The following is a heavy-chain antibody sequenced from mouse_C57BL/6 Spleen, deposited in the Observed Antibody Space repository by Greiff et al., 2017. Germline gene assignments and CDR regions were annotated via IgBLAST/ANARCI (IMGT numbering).Heavy chain of an antibody. CDR2: ISSGGSYT. J-gene: IGHJ4*01. Sequence: EVQLVESGGDLVKPGGSLKLSCAASGFTFSSYGMSWVRQTPDKRLEWVATISSGGSYTYYPDSVKGRFTISRDNAKNTLYLQMSSLKSEDTAMYYCARHRRGEAMDYGGQGTSVTVSS. CDR3: ARHRRGEAMDY. V-gene: IGHV5-6*01. CDR1: GFTFSSYG.